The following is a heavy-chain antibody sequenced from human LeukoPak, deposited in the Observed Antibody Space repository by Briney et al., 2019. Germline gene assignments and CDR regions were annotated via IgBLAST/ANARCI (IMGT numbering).Heavy chain of an antibody. CDR3: ARDHHYYDSSGYYGPGEY. CDR2: IWYDGSNK. Sequence: GRSLRLSCAASGFTFSSYGMHWVRQAAGKGLEWVPVIWYDGSNKYYADSVKGRFTISRDNSKNTLYLQMNSLRAEETAVYYCARDHHYYDSSGYYGPGEYWGQGTLVTVSS. CDR1: GFTFSSYG. V-gene: IGHV3-33*01. J-gene: IGHJ4*02. D-gene: IGHD3-22*01.